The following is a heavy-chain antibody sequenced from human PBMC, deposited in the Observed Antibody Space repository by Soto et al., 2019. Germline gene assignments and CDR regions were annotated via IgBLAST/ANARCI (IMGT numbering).Heavy chain of an antibody. D-gene: IGHD4-4*01. CDR1: GYTFTSYA. CDR3: ARGHYSNYQWFDP. Sequence: ASVKVSCKASGYTFTSYAMHWVRQAPGQRLEWMGWINAGNGNTKYSQKFQGRVTITRDTSASTAYMELSSLRSGDTAVYYCARGHYSNYQWFDPWGQGTLVTVSS. J-gene: IGHJ5*02. V-gene: IGHV1-3*01. CDR2: INAGNGNT.